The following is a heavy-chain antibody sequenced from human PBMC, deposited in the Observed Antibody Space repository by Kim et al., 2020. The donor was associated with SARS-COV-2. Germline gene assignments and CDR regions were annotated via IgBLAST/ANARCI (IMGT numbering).Heavy chain of an antibody. J-gene: IGHJ2*01. CDR2: ISSNGGLT. CDR3: ARSTVVGHWYFDL. D-gene: IGHD3-22*01. Sequence: GGSLRLSCAASGFTFSTYAMHWVRQAPGKGLEYVSAISSNGGLTYYADSLKGRFTISRDNSKNTLYLQMGSLRAEDMAVYYCARSTVVGHWYFDLWGRG. CDR1: GFTFSTYA. V-gene: IGHV3-64*02.